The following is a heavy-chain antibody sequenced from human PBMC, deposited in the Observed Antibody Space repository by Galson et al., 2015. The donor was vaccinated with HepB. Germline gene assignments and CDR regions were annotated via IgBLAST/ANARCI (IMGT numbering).Heavy chain of an antibody. Sequence: SLRLSCAASGFTFSSYIMHWVRQAPGKGLEWVALISHDGSNTYYADSVKGRFTISRDSSKNTLNLQMNSLRAEDTAVYYCAREYNWGGGEGYFDDWGRGALVTVPS. CDR3: AREYNWGGGEGYFDD. V-gene: IGHV3-30*01. J-gene: IGHJ4*02. CDR2: ISHDGSNT. CDR1: GFTFSSYI. D-gene: IGHD7-27*01.